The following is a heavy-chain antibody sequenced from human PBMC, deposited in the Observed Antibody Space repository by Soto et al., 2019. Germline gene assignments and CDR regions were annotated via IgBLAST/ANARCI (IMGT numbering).Heavy chain of an antibody. Sequence: QVQLVESGGGVVQPGRSLRLSCAASGITFSYYGMHWVRQAPGKGLEWVAVISNDGKDEYTADSVRGRFAISRDNSKNTLYLQMYSLRAEDTAVYYCAKDSGRGSADYYFDYWGQGTLVTVSS. CDR1: GITFSYYG. CDR2: ISNDGKDE. J-gene: IGHJ4*02. D-gene: IGHD3-10*01. V-gene: IGHV3-30*18. CDR3: AKDSGRGSADYYFDY.